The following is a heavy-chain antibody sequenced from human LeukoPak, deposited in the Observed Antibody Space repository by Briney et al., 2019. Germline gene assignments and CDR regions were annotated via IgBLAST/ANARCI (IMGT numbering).Heavy chain of an antibody. Sequence: ASVKVSCKASGYTFTSYDINWVRQASGQGLEWMGWMNPNSGNTGYAQNFQVRVTITRNTSISTAYMELSSLRSDDTAVYYCARGPAGTGASTFDIWGQGTMVTVSS. CDR2: MNPNSGNT. J-gene: IGHJ3*02. V-gene: IGHV1-8*03. CDR3: ARGPAGTGASTFDI. CDR1: GYTFTSYD. D-gene: IGHD4/OR15-4a*01.